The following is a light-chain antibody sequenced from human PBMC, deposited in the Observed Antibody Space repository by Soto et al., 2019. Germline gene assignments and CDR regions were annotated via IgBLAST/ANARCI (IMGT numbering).Light chain of an antibody. Sequence: DIPMTQSPSTLSASVGDRVTITCRASQSISSWLAWYQQKPGKAPKLLIYKASSLESGVPSRFSGSGSGTEFTLTISSLQPDDFATYYCQQYNSWEFTFGPGTKVDIK. CDR1: QSISSW. CDR2: KAS. CDR3: QQYNSWEFT. J-gene: IGKJ3*01. V-gene: IGKV1-5*03.